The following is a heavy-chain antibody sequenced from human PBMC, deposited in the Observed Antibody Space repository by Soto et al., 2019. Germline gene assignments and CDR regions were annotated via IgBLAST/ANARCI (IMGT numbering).Heavy chain of an antibody. CDR2: ISGSGSNI. V-gene: IGHV3-23*01. Sequence: PGGSLRLSCASSGFTFSSYSMNWVRQAPGKGLEWFSAISGSGSNIYYADSVKGRFTISRDNSKNTLYLQMNSLRAEDTAVYYCAKDRDRSMTTVTTSVIGPDYWGQGTLVTVSS. CDR1: GFTFSSYS. CDR3: AKDRDRSMTTVTTSVIGPDY. J-gene: IGHJ4*02. D-gene: IGHD4-17*01.